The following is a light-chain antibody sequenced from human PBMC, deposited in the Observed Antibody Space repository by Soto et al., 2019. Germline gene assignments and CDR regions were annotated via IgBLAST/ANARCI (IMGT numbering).Light chain of an antibody. CDR3: MQSLQTPVT. CDR2: LGS. V-gene: IGKV2-28*01. CDR1: QSLLHTNGYND. Sequence: DIVMTPSPLSLIVTSGEPASISCRSSQSLLHTNGYNDLDWYLQKPGQSPQLLIYLGSNRASGVTDSLNGSVSGNDFTLKIRRVEAVDVGIYFCMQSLQTPVTFGQGTKVEIK. J-gene: IGKJ1*01.